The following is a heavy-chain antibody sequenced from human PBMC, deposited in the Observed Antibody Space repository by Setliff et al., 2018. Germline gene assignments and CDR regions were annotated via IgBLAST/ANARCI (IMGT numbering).Heavy chain of an antibody. CDR3: ARVESMVRGKNILRHFDY. Sequence: ASVKVSCKASGYTFTTYGISWVRQAPGQGLEWMGWVTVYNGNTKYAQNLQGRLTLTADISTSTAYMELGSLTTDDTAVYYCARVESMVRGKNILRHFDYWGQGIQVTSP. CDR1: GYTFTTYG. J-gene: IGHJ4*02. CDR2: VTVYNGNT. V-gene: IGHV1-18*04. D-gene: IGHD3-10*01.